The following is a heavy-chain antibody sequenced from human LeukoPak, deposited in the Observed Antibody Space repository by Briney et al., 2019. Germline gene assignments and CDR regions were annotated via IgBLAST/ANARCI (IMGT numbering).Heavy chain of an antibody. D-gene: IGHD2-2*01. CDR1: GFTFSSYG. CDR3: AKDEMRYCSSTSCYPFVS. CDR2: IRYDGSNK. Sequence: TGGSLRLSCAASGFTFSSYGMHWVRQAPGNGLEWVAFIRYDGSNKYYADSVKGRFTISRDNSKNTLYLQMNSLRADDTAVYYCAKDEMRYCSSTSCYPFVSWGQGNLFTVSS. J-gene: IGHJ4*02. V-gene: IGHV3-30*02.